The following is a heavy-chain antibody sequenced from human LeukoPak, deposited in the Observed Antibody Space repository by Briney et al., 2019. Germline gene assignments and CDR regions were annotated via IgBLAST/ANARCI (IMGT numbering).Heavy chain of an antibody. Sequence: GASVRVSCKASGYTFTGYYMHWVRQAPGQGLEWMGWINSNSGGTNYAQKFQGRVTMTRDTSISTAYMELSRLRSDDTAVYYCARERRGWSANFDYWGQGTLVTLPS. J-gene: IGHJ4*02. V-gene: IGHV1-2*02. CDR1: GYTFTGYY. D-gene: IGHD6-19*01. CDR2: INSNSGGT. CDR3: ARERRGWSANFDY.